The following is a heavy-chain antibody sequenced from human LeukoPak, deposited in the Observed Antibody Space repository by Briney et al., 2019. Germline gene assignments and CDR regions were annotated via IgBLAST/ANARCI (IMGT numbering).Heavy chain of an antibody. D-gene: IGHD3-22*01. CDR3: AKDMTYDSSGYYYDAFDI. J-gene: IGHJ3*02. Sequence: TGGSLRLSCAASGFTFSSYAMSWVRQAPGKGLEWVSTFSGSGGSTHYADSVKGRFTISRDNSKSTLYLQMNSLRAEDTAVYYCAKDMTYDSSGYYYDAFDIWGQGTMVTVSS. CDR1: GFTFSSYA. CDR2: FSGSGGST. V-gene: IGHV3-23*01.